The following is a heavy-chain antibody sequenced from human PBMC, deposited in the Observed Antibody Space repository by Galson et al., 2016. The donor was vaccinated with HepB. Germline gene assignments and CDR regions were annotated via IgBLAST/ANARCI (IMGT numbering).Heavy chain of an antibody. Sequence: SLRLSCAASGFTFTSYWMSWARQPPGKGLEWVANIKQDGSGKYYVDSVKGRFTISRDNAKNSVYLQMNSLRDEDTAVYYCGGYNDYKAYDYWGQGTLVTVSS. D-gene: IGHD5-24*01. CDR1: GFTFTSYW. CDR2: IKQDGSGK. J-gene: IGHJ4*02. CDR3: GGYNDYKAYDY. V-gene: IGHV3-7*01.